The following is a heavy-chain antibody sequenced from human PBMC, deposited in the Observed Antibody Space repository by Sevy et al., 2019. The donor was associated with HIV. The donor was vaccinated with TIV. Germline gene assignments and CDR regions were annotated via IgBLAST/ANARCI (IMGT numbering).Heavy chain of an antibody. CDR1: GYSISSGYY. Sequence: SETLSLTCAVSGYSISSGYYWGWIRQPPGKGLEWIGSIYHSGSTYYNPSLKSRVTISVDTSKNQFSLKLSSVTAADTAVYYCARDRIGVREGAFDIWGHGTMVTVSS. CDR2: IYHSGST. V-gene: IGHV4-38-2*02. D-gene: IGHD2-15*01. CDR3: ARDRIGVREGAFDI. J-gene: IGHJ3*02.